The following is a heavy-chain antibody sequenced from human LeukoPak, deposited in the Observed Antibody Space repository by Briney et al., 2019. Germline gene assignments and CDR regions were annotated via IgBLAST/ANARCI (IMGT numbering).Heavy chain of an antibody. CDR1: GYSFTSYA. V-gene: IGHV1-3*01. J-gene: IGHJ4*02. CDR3: ARGSTDYPRYFDH. D-gene: IGHD2-8*02. Sequence: GASVKVSCKTSGYSFTSYAMHWVRQAPGQRLEWMGWINAGNGNTKYSQKFQGRVTITRDTSASTAYMELSSLRSEDTAVYYCARGSTDYPRYFDHWGQGTLVTVSS. CDR2: INAGNGNT.